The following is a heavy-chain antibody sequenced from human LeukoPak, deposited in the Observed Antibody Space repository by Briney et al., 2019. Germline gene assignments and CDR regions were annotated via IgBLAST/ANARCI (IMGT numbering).Heavy chain of an antibody. CDR2: ISGSGGST. Sequence: GGSLRLSCAASGFTSRSYAMSWVRQAPGKGLEWVSAISGSGGSTYYADSVKGRFTISRDNSKNTLYLQMNSLRAEDKAVYYCAKDSWDYCSGGSCYSPLSDYWGQGTLVTVSS. CDR1: GFTSRSYA. J-gene: IGHJ4*02. V-gene: IGHV3-23*01. D-gene: IGHD2-15*01. CDR3: AKDSWDYCSGGSCYSPLSDY.